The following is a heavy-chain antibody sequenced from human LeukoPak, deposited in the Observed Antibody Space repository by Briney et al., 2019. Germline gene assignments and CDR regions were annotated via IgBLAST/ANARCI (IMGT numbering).Heavy chain of an antibody. J-gene: IGHJ4*02. CDR1: GYTFTGLY. CDR2: INPNSGDT. CDR3: ARDLRTGTTLGIDY. D-gene: IGHD1-7*01. V-gene: IGHV1-2*02. Sequence: ASVKVSCKASGYTFTGLYMHWVRQAPGQGLEWMGWINPNSGDTRYAQKFQGRVTMTRDTSISTVYMELSRLRSDDTAVYYCARDLRTGTTLGIDYWGQGTLVTVSS.